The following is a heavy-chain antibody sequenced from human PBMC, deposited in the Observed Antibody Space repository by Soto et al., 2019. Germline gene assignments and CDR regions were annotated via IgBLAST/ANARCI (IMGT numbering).Heavy chain of an antibody. Sequence: QVQLVQSEAEVKRPGSSVKVSCKASGGTFSTYTINWVRQAPGQGLEWMGRIIPTLGIANYAQKFQGRVTITADQSTTTAYLELSSLRSEDTAVYYCAVLIPSMVFDYWGQGTLVTVSS. CDR1: GGTFSTYT. CDR3: AVLIPSMVFDY. CDR2: IIPTLGIA. J-gene: IGHJ4*02. D-gene: IGHD2-8*01. V-gene: IGHV1-69*02.